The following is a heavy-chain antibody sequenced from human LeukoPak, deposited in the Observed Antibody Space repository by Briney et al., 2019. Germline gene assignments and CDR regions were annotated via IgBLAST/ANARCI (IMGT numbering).Heavy chain of an antibody. V-gene: IGHV3-21*01. J-gene: IGHJ5*02. CDR1: GFTFSSYS. CDR3: ARGNYYGAGGNWFDP. D-gene: IGHD3-10*01. CDR2: ISSSSSNI. Sequence: GGSLRFSCAASGFTFSSYSMNWLRQAPGKGLEWVISISSSSSNIYYADSVKGRFTISRDNAKNSLYLQMNSLGAEDTAVYYCARGNYYGAGGNWFDPLGEGTLLGDSS.